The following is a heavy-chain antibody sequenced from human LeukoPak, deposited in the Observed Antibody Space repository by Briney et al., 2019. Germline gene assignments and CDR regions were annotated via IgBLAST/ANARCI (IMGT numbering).Heavy chain of an antibody. CDR2: IYYSGST. CDR1: GGSISSSSYY. Sequence: SETLSLTCTVSGGSISSSSYYWGWIRQPPGKGLEWIGSIYYSGSTYYNPSLKSRVTISVDTSKNQFSLKLSSVTAADTAVYYCARDGRYYDFWSGYYFDYWGQGTLVTVPS. V-gene: IGHV4-39*02. CDR3: ARDGRYYDFWSGYYFDY. J-gene: IGHJ4*02. D-gene: IGHD3-3*01.